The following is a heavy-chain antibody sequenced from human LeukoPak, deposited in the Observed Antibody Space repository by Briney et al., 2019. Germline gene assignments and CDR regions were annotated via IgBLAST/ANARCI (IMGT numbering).Heavy chain of an antibody. D-gene: IGHD3-22*01. V-gene: IGHV4-59*01. Sequence: SETLSLTCTVSGGSISSYYWSWIRQPPGKGLEWIGHIYYSGSTNYNPSPKSRVTISVDTSKNQFSLKLSSVTAADTAVYYCARDESDYYDSSGYFDYWGQGTLVTVSS. J-gene: IGHJ4*02. CDR2: IYYSGST. CDR1: GGSISSYY. CDR3: ARDESDYYDSSGYFDY.